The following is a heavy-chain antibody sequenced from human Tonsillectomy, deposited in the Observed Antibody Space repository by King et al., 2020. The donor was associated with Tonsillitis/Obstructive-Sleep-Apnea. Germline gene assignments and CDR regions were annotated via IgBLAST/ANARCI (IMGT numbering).Heavy chain of an antibody. J-gene: IGHJ5*02. CDR2: IYDSGST. CDR1: GGSISSGGYS. Sequence: QLQESGSGLVKPSQTPSLTCAVSGGSISSGGYSWSWIRQPPGKGLEWIGYIYDSGSTYYNPSLKSRVTISVDRSKNQFSLKLSSVTAADTAVYYCARVIAVAGTGGEFDPWGQGTLVTVSS. CDR3: ARVIAVAGTGGEFDP. V-gene: IGHV4-30-2*01. D-gene: IGHD6-19*01.